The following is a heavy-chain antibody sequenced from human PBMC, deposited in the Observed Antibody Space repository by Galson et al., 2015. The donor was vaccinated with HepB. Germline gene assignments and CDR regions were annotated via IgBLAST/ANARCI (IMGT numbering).Heavy chain of an antibody. CDR1: GYTFTGDY. V-gene: IGHV1-2*02. J-gene: IGHJ3*02. CDR3: VRGPDDSYGYAFDI. CDR2: INPNSGGT. Sequence: SVKVSCKASGYTFTGDYMHWVRQAPGQGLEWMGWINPNSGGTKYGQKFQGRVTMTRDTSISTAYVELSSLRSDDTAVYYCVRGPDDSYGYAFDIWGQGTMVTVSS. D-gene: IGHD5-18*01.